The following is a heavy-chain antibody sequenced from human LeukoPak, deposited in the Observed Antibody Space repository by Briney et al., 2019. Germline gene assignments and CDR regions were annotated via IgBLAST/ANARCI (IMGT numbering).Heavy chain of an antibody. V-gene: IGHV1-8*01. CDR1: GYTFTSYD. D-gene: IGHD5-12*01. Sequence: GASVKVSCKASGYTFTSYDINWVRQATGQGLEWMGWMNPNSGNTGYAQKFQGRVTMTRNTSISTAYMELSSLRSEDMAVYYCARISRDSGYPGRFDPWGQGTLVTVSS. J-gene: IGHJ5*02. CDR2: MNPNSGNT. CDR3: ARISRDSGYPGRFDP.